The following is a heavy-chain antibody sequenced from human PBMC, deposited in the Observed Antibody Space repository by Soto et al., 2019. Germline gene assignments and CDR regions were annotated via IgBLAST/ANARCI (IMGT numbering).Heavy chain of an antibody. V-gene: IGHV2-5*02. J-gene: IGHJ4*02. D-gene: IGHD3-3*01. CDR3: AHRVLRTVFGLVTTTAIYFDF. CDR1: GFSLTTSGVG. Sequence: QITLNESGPTVVRPTETLTLTCRFTGFSLTTSGVGVGWIRQSPGKAPGWLALIFWDDDKRYSASLKSRLTIPRDTSKNQLVLTVSDLDPTDTATYYCAHRVLRTVFGLVTTTAIYFDFWGQGTPVAVSA. CDR2: IFWDDDK.